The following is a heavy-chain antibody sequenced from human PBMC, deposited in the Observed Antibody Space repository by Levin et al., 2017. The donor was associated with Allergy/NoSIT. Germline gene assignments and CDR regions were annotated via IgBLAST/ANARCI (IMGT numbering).Heavy chain of an antibody. CDR1: GYTFIGYY. V-gene: IGHV1-2*02. J-gene: IGHJ4*02. D-gene: IGHD3-22*01. Sequence: GESLKISCKASGYTFIGYYMHWVRQAPGQGLEWMGWINPKSGATTYAQKFQGRVTMTGDTSISTGYMELSRLRSDDTAVYFCARGPRVDSSGYLWPRDDYWGQGTLVTVSS. CDR2: INPKSGAT. CDR3: ARGPRVDSSGYLWPRDDY.